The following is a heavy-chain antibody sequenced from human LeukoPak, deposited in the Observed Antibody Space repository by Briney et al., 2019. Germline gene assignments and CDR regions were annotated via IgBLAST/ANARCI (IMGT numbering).Heavy chain of an antibody. CDR3: AGVLRVEMVVNY. J-gene: IGHJ4*02. CDR1: GGSISSFY. D-gene: IGHD3-22*01. CDR2: MHSSGNT. V-gene: IGHV4-59*01. Sequence: PSETLSLTCTVSGGSISSFYWGWIRQPPGKGLEWIGHMHSSGNTNYNPSPKSRITMSVDTSKNQFSLRLSSVTAADTAIYWCAGVLRVEMVVNYWGQGTLVTVSS.